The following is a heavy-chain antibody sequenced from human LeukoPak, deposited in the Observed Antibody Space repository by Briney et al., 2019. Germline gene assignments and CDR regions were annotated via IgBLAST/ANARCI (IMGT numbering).Heavy chain of an antibody. J-gene: IGHJ4*02. V-gene: IGHV1-8*01. CDR3: ARDRGQWLDTATVDY. CDR2: MNPNGGNT. D-gene: IGHD6-19*01. CDR1: GYTFTSYD. Sequence: AASVKVSCKASGYTFTSYDINWVRQATGQGLEWMGWMNPNGGNTGYAQKFQGRVTMTRNTSISTAYMELSSLRSEDTAVYYCARDRGQWLDTATVDYWGQGTLVTVSS.